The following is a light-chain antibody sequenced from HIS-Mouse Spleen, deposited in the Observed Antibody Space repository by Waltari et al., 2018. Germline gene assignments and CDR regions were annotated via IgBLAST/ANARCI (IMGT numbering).Light chain of an antibody. Sequence: QSALTQPASVSGSPGQSIPISCTGPSSHVGRYNLVSWYQQHPGKAPKLMIYEGSKRPSGVSNRFSGSKSGNTASLTISGLQAEDEADYYCCSYAGSSTFYVFGTGTKVTVL. CDR2: EGS. CDR1: SSHVGRYNL. J-gene: IGLJ1*01. CDR3: CSYAGSSTFYV. V-gene: IGLV2-23*03.